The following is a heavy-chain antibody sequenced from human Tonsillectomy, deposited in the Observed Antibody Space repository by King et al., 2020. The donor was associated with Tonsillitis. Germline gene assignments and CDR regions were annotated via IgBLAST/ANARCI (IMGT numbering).Heavy chain of an antibody. J-gene: IGHJ5*02. V-gene: IGHV1-69*01. CDR1: GGTFSSYA. D-gene: IGHD1-1*01. CDR3: ARQTGPYNWFDP. Sequence: VQLVESGAEVKKPGSSVKVSCKASGGTFSSYAINWVRQAPGQGLEWMGGIIPMFGTTNDEQKFQGRVTITADESTSTAYMELSSLRSEDTAVYYCARQTGPYNWFDPWGQGTLVTVSS. CDR2: IIPMFGTT.